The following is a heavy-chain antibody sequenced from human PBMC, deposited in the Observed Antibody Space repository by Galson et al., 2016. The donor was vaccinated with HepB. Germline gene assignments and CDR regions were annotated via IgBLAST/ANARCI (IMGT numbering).Heavy chain of an antibody. V-gene: IGHV3-7*03. J-gene: IGHJ6*02. D-gene: IGHD3-16*01. Sequence: SLRLSCAASGFTSSSYWMSWVRQPPGKGLEWVAMINQAGSENYYVDSVKGRFTISRDHAKNSLFLQMNSLRAEDTAIYYCARVGPPPEGYPSHWGGMDVWGQGTTVTVSS. CDR1: GFTSSSYW. CDR3: ARVGPPPEGYPSHWGGMDV. CDR2: INQAGSEN.